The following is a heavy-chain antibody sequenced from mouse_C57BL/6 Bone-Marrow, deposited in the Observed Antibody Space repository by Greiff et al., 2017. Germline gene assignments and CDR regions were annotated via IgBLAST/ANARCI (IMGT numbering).Heavy chain of an antibody. Sequence: VQLKQSGAELVRPGASVKLSCTASGFNIKDDYMHWVKQRPEQGLEWIGWIDPENGDTEYASKFQGKATITADTSSNPAYLQLSSLTSEDTAVYYCTFYYGSSRFAYWGQGTLVTVSA. CDR2: IDPENGDT. V-gene: IGHV14-4*01. CDR3: TFYYGSSRFAY. D-gene: IGHD1-1*01. J-gene: IGHJ3*01. CDR1: GFNIKDDY.